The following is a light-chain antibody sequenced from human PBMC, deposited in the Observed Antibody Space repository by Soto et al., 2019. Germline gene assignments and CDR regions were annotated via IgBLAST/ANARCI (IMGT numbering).Light chain of an antibody. V-gene: IGLV1-40*01. Sequence: QSVLTQPPSVSGAPGQRVTISCTGSSSNIGAGYDVHWYQQLPGTAPKLLIYGNSNRPSGVPDRFSGSKSGTSASLAITGLQAEDEADYYCQSYDSSLSGPWVFGEGTQLTVL. J-gene: IGLJ3*02. CDR2: GNS. CDR1: SSNIGAGYD. CDR3: QSYDSSLSGPWV.